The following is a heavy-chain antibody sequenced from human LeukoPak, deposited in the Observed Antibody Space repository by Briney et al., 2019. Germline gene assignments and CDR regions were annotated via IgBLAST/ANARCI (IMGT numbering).Heavy chain of an antibody. J-gene: IGHJ6*02. CDR2: VKGDGSHT. CDR3: ARSEYEYGYGHWGLDV. V-gene: IGHV3-74*01. D-gene: IGHD3-16*01. CDR1: GFTFTTYW. Sequence: PGGSLRLSCAASGFTFTTYWMPWVRQVPGKGLVWVSRVKGDGSHTNYAESVTGRFTISRDNAKNTVYLQMNSLRAEDTGVYYCARSEYEYGYGHWGLDVWGQGTTVTVSS.